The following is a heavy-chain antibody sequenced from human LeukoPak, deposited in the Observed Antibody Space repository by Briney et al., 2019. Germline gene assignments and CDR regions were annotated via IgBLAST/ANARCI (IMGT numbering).Heavy chain of an antibody. V-gene: IGHV4-4*02. D-gene: IGHD2-8*01. Sequence: SETLSLTCTVSGGSISSSNWWSWVRQPPGKGLEWIGEINHSGSTNYNPSLKSRVTISVDTSKNQFSLKLSSVTAADTAVYYCARVPSYCTNGVCYTGYFDYWGQGTLVTVSS. CDR2: INHSGST. J-gene: IGHJ4*02. CDR3: ARVPSYCTNGVCYTGYFDY. CDR1: GGSISSSNW.